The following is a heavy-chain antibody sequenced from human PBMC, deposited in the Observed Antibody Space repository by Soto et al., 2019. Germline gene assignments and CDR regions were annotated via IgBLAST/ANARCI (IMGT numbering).Heavy chain of an antibody. Sequence: EVQLLDSGGGLVQPGGSLRLSCAASGFTFSNYAMTWVRHGPGKGLEWVSGISGSGGRSYYADSVKGRFTISRDNSKSTLYLQMNSLRAEDTAVYYCAKAYFVWSSEQPYYFDYWGQGTLVTGSS. V-gene: IGHV3-23*01. D-gene: IGHD3-16*01. CDR1: GFTFSNYA. J-gene: IGHJ4*02. CDR2: ISGSGGRS. CDR3: AKAYFVWSSEQPYYFDY.